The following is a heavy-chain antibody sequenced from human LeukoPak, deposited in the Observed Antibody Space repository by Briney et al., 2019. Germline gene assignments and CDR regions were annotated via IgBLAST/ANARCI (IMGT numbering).Heavy chain of an antibody. CDR2: LSGSGGST. J-gene: IGHJ4*02. D-gene: IGHD3-10*01. CDR1: GFTFTSYA. Sequence: GGSLRVSCAASGFTFTSYAMTWVRQAPRKGLEWVSTLSGSGGSTDYADSVKGRFTISRDNSKSTVYLQMNSLRVEDTAVYYCAKQYDSGIYYNFPDYWGQGTLVTVSS. V-gene: IGHV3-23*01. CDR3: AKQYDSGIYYNFPDY.